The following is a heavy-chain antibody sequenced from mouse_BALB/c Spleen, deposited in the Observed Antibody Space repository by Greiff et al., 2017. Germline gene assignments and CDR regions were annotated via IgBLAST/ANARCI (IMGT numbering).Heavy chain of an antibody. CDR1: GFNIKDYY. Sequence: EVQLQQSGAELVRSGASVKLSCTASGFNIKDYYMHWVKQRPEQGLEWIGWIDPENGDTEYAPKFQGKATMTADTSSNTAYLQLSSLTSEDTAVYYCNARGYYCNYGYYAMDDWGQGTSVTVSS. CDR3: NARGYYCNYGYYAMDD. CDR2: IDPENGDT. D-gene: IGHD2-1*01. J-gene: IGHJ4*01. V-gene: IGHV14-4*02.